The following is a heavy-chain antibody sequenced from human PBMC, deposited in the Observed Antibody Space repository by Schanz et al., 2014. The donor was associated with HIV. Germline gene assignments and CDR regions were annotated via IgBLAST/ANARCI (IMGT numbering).Heavy chain of an antibody. Sequence: QVQLVESGGGVVQPGRSLRLSCTASGFTFSSYAIHWVRQAPGKGLEWVAIISYDGSIKKYADSVKGRFTISRDNAKNTLYLQMNSLRAEDTAVYYCAKASESIFGVEGLDFWGQGTLVIVSS. CDR3: AKASESIFGVEGLDF. CDR1: GFTFSSYA. D-gene: IGHD3-3*01. J-gene: IGHJ4*02. CDR2: ISYDGSIK. V-gene: IGHV3-30-3*01.